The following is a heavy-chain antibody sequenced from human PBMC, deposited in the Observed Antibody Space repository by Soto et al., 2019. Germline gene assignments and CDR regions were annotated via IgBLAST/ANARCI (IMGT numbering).Heavy chain of an antibody. CDR3: AAWRSSHWFDY. J-gene: IGHJ4*02. CDR1: GDSFNTYS. D-gene: IGHD6-13*01. Sequence: EMQLVQSGAEMRKPGESLKISCKGFGDSFNTYSIGWVRQVPGKGLEWMGNIFSSDSNAGYSPSFQGPVTISVDKSISTTYLQWSSLKASDSALYYCAAWRSSHWFDYWGQGTLVTVSS. V-gene: IGHV5-51*01. CDR2: IFSSDSNA.